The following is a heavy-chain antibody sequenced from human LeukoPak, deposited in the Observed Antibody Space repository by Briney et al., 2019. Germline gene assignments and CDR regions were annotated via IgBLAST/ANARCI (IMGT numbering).Heavy chain of an antibody. CDR3: ARVEYSSSSGLGYYFDY. V-gene: IGHV4-30-2*01. CDR1: GGSISSGGYY. CDR2: IYHSGST. J-gene: IGHJ4*02. Sequence: PSETLSLTCTVSGGSISSGGYYWSWIRQPPGKGLEWIGYIYHSGSTYYNPSLKSRVTISVDRSKNQFSLKLSSVTAADTAVYYCARVEYSSSSGLGYYFDYWGQGTLVTVSS. D-gene: IGHD6-6*01.